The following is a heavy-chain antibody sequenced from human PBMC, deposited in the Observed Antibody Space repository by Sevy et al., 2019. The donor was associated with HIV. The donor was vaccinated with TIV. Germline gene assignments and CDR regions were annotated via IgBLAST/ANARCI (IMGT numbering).Heavy chain of an antibody. CDR1: GYTFTGYY. J-gene: IGHJ6*02. Sequence: ASVKVSCKASGYTFTGYYMHWVRQAPGQGLEWMGWINPNSGGTNYAQKFQGWVTMTRDTSISTAYMELSRRRSDDTAVYYCARDSEGYCSGGSCYFDYYYYYGMDVWGQGTTVTVSS. CDR3: ARDSEGYCSGGSCYFDYYYYYGMDV. D-gene: IGHD2-15*01. CDR2: INPNSGGT. V-gene: IGHV1-2*04.